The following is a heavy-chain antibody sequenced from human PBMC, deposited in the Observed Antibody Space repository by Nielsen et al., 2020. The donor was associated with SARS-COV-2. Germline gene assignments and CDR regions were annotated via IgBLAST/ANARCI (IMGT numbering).Heavy chain of an antibody. CDR1: GGSISSGGYY. V-gene: IGHV4-31*03. J-gene: IGHJ3*02. CDR3: ARGRWGMSIEISAFDI. Sequence: SETPSLTCTVSGGSISSGGYYWSWIRQHPGKGLEWIGYIYYSGSTYYNPSLKSRVTISVDTSKNQFSLKLSSVTAADTAVYYCARGRWGMSIEISAFDIWGQGTMVTVSS. D-gene: IGHD3-16*01. CDR2: IYYSGST.